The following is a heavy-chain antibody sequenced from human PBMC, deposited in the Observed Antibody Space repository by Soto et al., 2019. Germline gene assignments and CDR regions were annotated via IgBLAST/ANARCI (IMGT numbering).Heavy chain of an antibody. Sequence: QVQLVQSGDEVKKPGSSVKVSCKASGGTFNNHAISWVRQAPGQGLEWMGGFIPYSSTANYAQKFQGRVTITADKATRKAYMELSSLRAEDTVVYYCARSYSGSYRIEYCGQGTLVNVSS. J-gene: IGHJ4*02. V-gene: IGHV1-69*06. D-gene: IGHD1-26*01. CDR1: GGTFNNHA. CDR2: FIPYSSTA. CDR3: ARSYSGSYRIEY.